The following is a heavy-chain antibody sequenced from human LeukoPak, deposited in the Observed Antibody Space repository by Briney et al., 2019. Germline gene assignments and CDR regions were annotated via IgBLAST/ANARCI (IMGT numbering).Heavy chain of an antibody. CDR1: GYTFTGYY. CDR3: ARARFGDKSPGY. J-gene: IGHJ4*02. D-gene: IGHD3-10*01. Sequence: ASVKVSCKASGYTFTGYYMHWVRQAPGQGLEWMGWISAYNGNTNYAQKLQGRVTMTTDTSTSTAYMELRSLRSDDTAVYYCARARFGDKSPGYWGQGTLVTVSS. V-gene: IGHV1-18*04. CDR2: ISAYNGNT.